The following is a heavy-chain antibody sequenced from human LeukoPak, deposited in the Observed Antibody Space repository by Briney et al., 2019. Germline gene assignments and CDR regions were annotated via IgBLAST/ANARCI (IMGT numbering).Heavy chain of an antibody. CDR2: IITILGIA. V-gene: IGHV1-69*04. J-gene: IGHJ4*02. CDR1: GGTFSSYA. CDR3: ERAPDILTGYKN. Sequence: SVKVSCKASGGTFSSYAISWVRQAPGQGLEWMGRIITILGIANYAQKFQGRVTITADKSTSTAYMELSSLRSGDTAVYYCERAPDILTGYKNWGQGTLVTVSS. D-gene: IGHD3-9*01.